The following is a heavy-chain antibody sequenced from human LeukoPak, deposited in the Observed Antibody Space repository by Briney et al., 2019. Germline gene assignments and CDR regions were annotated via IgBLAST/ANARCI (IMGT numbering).Heavy chain of an antibody. Sequence: SETLSLTCTLSGGSISSYYWSWIRQPAGKGLEWIGRIYTSGSTNYNPSLKSRVTMSVDTSKNQFSLKLSSVTAADTAVYYCARGGYYDILTGEYRGYFDYWGQGTLVTVSS. CDR2: IYTSGST. CDR3: ARGGYYDILTGEYRGYFDY. D-gene: IGHD3-9*01. V-gene: IGHV4-4*07. CDR1: GGSISSYY. J-gene: IGHJ4*02.